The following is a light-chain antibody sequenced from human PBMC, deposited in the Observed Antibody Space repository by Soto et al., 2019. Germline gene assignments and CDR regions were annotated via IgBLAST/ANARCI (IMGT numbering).Light chain of an antibody. J-gene: IGKJ1*01. Sequence: EIVLTQSPGTLSLSPGERATLSCRASQSFSRNYLAWYQQKPGQAPRLLIYGASSRATGIPDRFSGSGSGTDFTLTISRLETEDFAVYYCQQYGSSPLWTFGQGTKVEIK. CDR3: QQYGSSPLWT. CDR2: GAS. V-gene: IGKV3-20*01. CDR1: QSFSRNY.